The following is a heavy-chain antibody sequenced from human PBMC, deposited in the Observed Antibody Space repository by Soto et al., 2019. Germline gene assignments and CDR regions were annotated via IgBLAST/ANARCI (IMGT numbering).Heavy chain of an antibody. V-gene: IGHV4-39*01. CDR3: ARHRAVVVIAIDAFDI. D-gene: IGHD2-21*01. CDR2: IYYSGST. Sequence: SETLSLTCTVSGGSISSSSYYWGWIRQPPGKGLEWIGSIYYSGSTYYNKSLKSRVNISVDTSKNQLSLKLSSVTAADTVVYYCARHRAVVVIAIDAFDIWGQGTMVTVSS. CDR1: GGSISSSSYY. J-gene: IGHJ3*02.